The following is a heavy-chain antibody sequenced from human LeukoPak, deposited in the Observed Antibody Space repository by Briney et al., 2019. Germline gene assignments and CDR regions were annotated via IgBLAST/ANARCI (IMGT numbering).Heavy chain of an antibody. CDR1: GGTFSSYA. D-gene: IGHD1-26*01. V-gene: IGHV1-69*05. CDR3: ARGLWELHAFDI. Sequence: SVKVSCKASGGTFSSYAISWVRQAPGQGLDWMGRIIPIFGTANYAQKFQGRVTITTDESTSTAYMELSSLRSEDTAVYYCARGLWELHAFDIWGQGTMVTVSS. J-gene: IGHJ3*02. CDR2: IIPIFGTA.